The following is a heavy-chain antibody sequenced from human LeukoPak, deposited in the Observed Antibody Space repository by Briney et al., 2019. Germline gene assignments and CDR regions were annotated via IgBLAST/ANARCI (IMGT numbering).Heavy chain of an antibody. CDR1: GFTFSSYS. J-gene: IGHJ4*02. CDR2: ISSSSSTI. D-gene: IGHD3-10*01. Sequence: GESLRLTCAASGFTFSSYSMNWVRQAPGKGLEWVSYISSSSSTIYYADSVKGRFTISRDNAKNSLYLQMNSLRAEDTAVYYCARATYYYGSGSYFVGDYWGQGTLVTVSS. V-gene: IGHV3-48*01. CDR3: ARATYYYGSGSYFVGDY.